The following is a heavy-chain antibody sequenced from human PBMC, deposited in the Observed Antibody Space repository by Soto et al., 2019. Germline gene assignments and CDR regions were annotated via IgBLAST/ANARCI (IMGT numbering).Heavy chain of an antibody. CDR3: ARETIYRYNWFDP. J-gene: IGHJ5*02. CDR1: GFTFSSYA. V-gene: IGHV3-30-3*01. CDR2: ISYDGSNK. D-gene: IGHD1-7*01. Sequence: QVQLVESGGGVVQPGRSLRLSCAASGFTFSSYAMHWVRQAPGKGLEWVAVISYDGSNKCYADSVKGRFTISRDNSKNTLYLQMNSLRAADTAVYYCARETIYRYNWFDPWGQGTLVTVSS.